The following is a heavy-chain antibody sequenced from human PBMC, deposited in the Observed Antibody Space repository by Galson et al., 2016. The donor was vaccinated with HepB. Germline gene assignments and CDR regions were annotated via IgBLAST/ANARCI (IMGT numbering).Heavy chain of an antibody. CDR3: ARGRLNYYGSGNYYPAAFDI. Sequence: LSLTCTVSGGSISSGGYYWSWIRQHPGKGPEWTGYIYFGGSSYYNPSLKSRATISVDTSKNQFSLRLSSVTAADTAVYYCARGRLNYYGSGNYYPAAFDIWGQGTMVAVPS. CDR2: IYFGGSS. D-gene: IGHD3-10*01. CDR1: GGSISSGGYY. J-gene: IGHJ3*02. V-gene: IGHV4-31*03.